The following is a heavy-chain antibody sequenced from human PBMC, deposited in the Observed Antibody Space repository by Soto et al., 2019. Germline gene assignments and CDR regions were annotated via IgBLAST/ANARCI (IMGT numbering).Heavy chain of an antibody. CDR3: ARTNDSSGYYYRYYYYGMDV. Sequence: QVQLVQSGAEVKKPVSSVKVSCKASGGTFSSYAISWVRQAPGQGLEWMGGIIPIFGTANYAQKFQGRVTITADESTSTAYMELSSLRSEDTAVYYCARTNDSSGYYYRYYYYGMDVWGQGTTVTVSS. CDR1: GGTFSSYA. V-gene: IGHV1-69*12. D-gene: IGHD3-22*01. J-gene: IGHJ6*02. CDR2: IIPIFGTA.